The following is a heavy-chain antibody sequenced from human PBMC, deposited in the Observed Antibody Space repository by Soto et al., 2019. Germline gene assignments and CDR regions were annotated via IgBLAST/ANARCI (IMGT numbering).Heavy chain of an antibody. CDR3: ARDRIPGYSYGYAFDI. V-gene: IGHV4-59*12. J-gene: IGHJ3*02. CDR2: IYYSGST. D-gene: IGHD5-18*01. CDR1: GGSISSYY. Sequence: SETLSLTCTVSGGSISSYYWSWIRQPPGKGLEWIGYIYYSGSTNYNPSLKSRVTISVDTSKNQFSLKLSSVTAADTAVYYCARDRIPGYSYGYAFDIWGQGTMVTVSS.